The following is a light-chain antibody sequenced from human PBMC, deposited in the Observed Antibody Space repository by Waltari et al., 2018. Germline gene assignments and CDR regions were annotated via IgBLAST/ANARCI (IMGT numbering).Light chain of an antibody. CDR1: SSNVGRSNY. V-gene: IGLV2-14*01. Sequence: QSALTPPASVSGSPGQSITISFSGSSSNVGRSNYVSWYQQFPDRAPKLIIYDATNRPSGVSNLFSGSKSANPASLTISGLQPEDEAEYYCASYNPGSTLVFGGGTKLTVL. J-gene: IGLJ3*02. CDR3: ASYNPGSTLV. CDR2: DAT.